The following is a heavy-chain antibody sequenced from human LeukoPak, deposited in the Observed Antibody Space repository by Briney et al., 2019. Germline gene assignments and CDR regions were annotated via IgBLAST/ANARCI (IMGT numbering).Heavy chain of an antibody. CDR2: IYTSGST. Sequence: SETLSLTCTVSGGSISSYYWSWIRQPAGKGLEWIGRIYTSGSTNYNPSLKSRVTMSVDTSKNQFSLKLSSVTAADTAVYYCARDGLSWDDWYLDLWGRGTLVTVSS. CDR1: GGSISSYY. D-gene: IGHD6-13*01. V-gene: IGHV4-4*07. CDR3: ARDGLSWDDWYLDL. J-gene: IGHJ2*01.